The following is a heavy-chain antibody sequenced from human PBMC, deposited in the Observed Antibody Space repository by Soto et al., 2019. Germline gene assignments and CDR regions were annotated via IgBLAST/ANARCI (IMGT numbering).Heavy chain of an antibody. D-gene: IGHD1-26*01. J-gene: IGHJ6*02. Sequence: QVQLVESGGGVVQPGRSLRLSCTASGFTFSTYGMHWVLQAPGKGLEWVTVIWYDGSNKYYADSVKGRFTISRDNSKNTLYSNMTSLRADDTAVYYGARGGGSGSSFVGYYYYTLDVWGQGTRVTVSS. CDR2: IWYDGSNK. CDR1: GFTFSTYG. V-gene: IGHV3-33*01. CDR3: ARGGGSGSSFVGYYYYTLDV.